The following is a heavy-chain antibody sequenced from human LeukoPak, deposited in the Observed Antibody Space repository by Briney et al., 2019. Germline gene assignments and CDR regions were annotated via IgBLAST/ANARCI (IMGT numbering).Heavy chain of an antibody. CDR2: ISDNGGDT. J-gene: IGHJ4*02. V-gene: IGHV3-23*01. CDR3: GKDWKLDY. D-gene: IGHD1-1*01. Sequence: GGSLRLSCAASGFTFNNYAMSWVRQAPGKGLEWVSAISDNGGDTKYADSVKSRFTISRGNSKNTLYLQMNSLRAEDTAIYYCGKDWKLDYWGQGTLVTVSS. CDR1: GFTFNNYA.